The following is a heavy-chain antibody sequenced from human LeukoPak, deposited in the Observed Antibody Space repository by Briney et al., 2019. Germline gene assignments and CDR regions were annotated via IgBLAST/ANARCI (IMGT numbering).Heavy chain of an antibody. CDR1: GFTFSSYG. V-gene: IGHV3-23*01. CDR2: ISGSGGST. Sequence: GGSLRLSCAASGFTFSSYGMSWVRQAPGRGLEWVSAISGSGGSTYYADSVKGRFTISRDNSKNTLYLQMNSLRAEDTAVYYCARAYSSGLIDYWGQGTLVTVSS. J-gene: IGHJ4*02. D-gene: IGHD6-19*01. CDR3: ARAYSSGLIDY.